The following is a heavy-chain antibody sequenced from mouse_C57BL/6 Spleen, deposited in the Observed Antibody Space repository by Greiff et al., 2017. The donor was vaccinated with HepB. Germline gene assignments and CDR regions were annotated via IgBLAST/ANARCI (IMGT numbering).Heavy chain of an antibody. Sequence: EVQLQQSGPELVKPGDSVKISCKASGYSFTGYFMNWVMQSHGKSLEWIGRINPYNGDTFYNQKFKGKATLTVDKSSSTAHMELRSLTSEDSAVYYCARYDYGSSHWYFDVWGTGTTVTVSS. CDR3: ARYDYGSSHWYFDV. D-gene: IGHD1-1*01. CDR2: INPYNGDT. J-gene: IGHJ1*03. CDR1: GYSFTGYF. V-gene: IGHV1-20*01.